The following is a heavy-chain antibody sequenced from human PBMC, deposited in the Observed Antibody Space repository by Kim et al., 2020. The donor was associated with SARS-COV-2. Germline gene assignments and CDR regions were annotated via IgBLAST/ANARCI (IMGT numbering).Heavy chain of an antibody. CDR1: GFTFSSYG. D-gene: IGHD6-25*01. V-gene: IGHV3-30*18. CDR2: ISYDGSNK. CDR3: AKDAATGAFDI. Sequence: GGSLRLSCAASGFTFSSYGMHWVRQAPGKGLEWVAVISYDGSNKYYADSVKGRFTISRDNSKNTLYLQMNSLRAEDTAVYYCAKDAATGAFDIWGQGTMVTVSS. J-gene: IGHJ3*02.